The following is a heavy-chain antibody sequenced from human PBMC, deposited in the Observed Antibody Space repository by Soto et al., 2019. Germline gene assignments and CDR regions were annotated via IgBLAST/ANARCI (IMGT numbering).Heavy chain of an antibody. V-gene: IGHV1-46*01. CDR3: AREENCSDGICYSEYFQR. Sequence: QVQLVQSGAEVKKPWASVKGSCKASGYIFTAYSMHGVRQAPGQGLGWMGVVNPSGGSTNYSQKFQGRLTMPRKTSTSTVYMDLSFLTSVDTAVYYYAREENCSDGICYSEYFQRWGQGTLVTVSS. D-gene: IGHD2-15*01. CDR2: VNPSGGST. CDR1: GYIFTAYS. J-gene: IGHJ1*01.